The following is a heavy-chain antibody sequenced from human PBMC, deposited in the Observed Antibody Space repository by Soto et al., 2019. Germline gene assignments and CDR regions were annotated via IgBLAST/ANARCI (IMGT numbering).Heavy chain of an antibody. CDR1: GYTFTSYA. D-gene: IGHD6-13*01. CDR2: INAGNGNT. J-gene: IGHJ4*02. Sequence: ASVKVSCKASGYTFTSYAMHWVRQAPGQRLEWMGWINAGNGNTKYSRKFQGRVTITRDTSAGTAYMELSSLRSEDTAVYYCARDYSPLGRYFDYWGQGTLVTVSS. V-gene: IGHV1-3*01. CDR3: ARDYSPLGRYFDY.